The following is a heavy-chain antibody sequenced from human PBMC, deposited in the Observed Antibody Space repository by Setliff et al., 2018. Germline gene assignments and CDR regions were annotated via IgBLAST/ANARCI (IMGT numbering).Heavy chain of an antibody. J-gene: IGHJ3*02. V-gene: IGHV4-61*02. CDR1: GGSISSGSYY. CDR3: AGVYGENDLPDI. D-gene: IGHD4-17*01. CDR2: LHTSGST. Sequence: PSETLSLTCAVSGGSISSGSYYWSWIRQPAGKGLEWVGRLHTSGSTNYNPSLKGRVTISVDTSRNQFSLKLTSVTAADTAMYYCAGVYGENDLPDIWGQGTMVTVSS.